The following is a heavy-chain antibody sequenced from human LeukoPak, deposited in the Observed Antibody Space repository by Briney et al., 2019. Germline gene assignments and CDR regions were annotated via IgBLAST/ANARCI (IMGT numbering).Heavy chain of an antibody. CDR2: NSAYNGNT. CDR1: GYTFTSYG. CDR3: ARAGGLHETLPSDP. D-gene: IGHD4-11*01. J-gene: IGHJ5*02. Sequence: ASVKVSCKASGYTFTSYGISWVRQAPGQGLEWMGWNSAYNGNTNYAQKLQGRVTMTTDTSTSTAYMELRSLRSDDTAVYYCARAGGLHETLPSDPWGQGTLVTVSS. V-gene: IGHV1-18*01.